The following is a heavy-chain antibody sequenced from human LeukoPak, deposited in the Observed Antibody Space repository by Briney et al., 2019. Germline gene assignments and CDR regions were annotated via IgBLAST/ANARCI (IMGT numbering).Heavy chain of an antibody. V-gene: IGHV3-30-3*01. CDR2: ISYDGSNK. D-gene: IGHD3-9*01. J-gene: IGHJ4*02. Sequence: GGSLRLSCAASGXTFSSYAMHWVRQAPGKGLEWVAVISYDGSNKYYADSVKGRFTISGDNSKNTLYLQVNSLRAEDTAVYYCASYDILTGYPGYWGQGTLVTVSS. CDR3: ASYDILTGYPGY. CDR1: GXTFSSYA.